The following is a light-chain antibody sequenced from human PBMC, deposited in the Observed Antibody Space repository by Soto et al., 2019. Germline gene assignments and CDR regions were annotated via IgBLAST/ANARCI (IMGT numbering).Light chain of an antibody. V-gene: IGLV1-51*01. CDR3: GAWDDSLSVGL. CDR2: DNN. J-gene: IGLJ3*02. CDR1: GSNVGKNY. Sequence: QSVLTQPPSVSAAQGQKVTISCSGSGSNVGKNYVSWFQQFPGTAPKLLIYDNNKRPSEIPVRFSGSKSGSSGTLYITGLQPGDEADYYCGAWDDSLSVGLFGGGTKLTVL.